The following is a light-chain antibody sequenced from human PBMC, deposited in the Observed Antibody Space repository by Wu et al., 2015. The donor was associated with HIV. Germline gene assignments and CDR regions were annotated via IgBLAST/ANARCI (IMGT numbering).Light chain of an antibody. CDR1: QSVRDD. Sequence: EIIMTQSPATLSVSPGERVTLSCRASQSVRDDLAWYQQKPGQAPRLLIYGISTRATGVPARFSDSRSGTDFTLTISRLEPEDFAVYYCQQYDSSSTWTFGQGTKVEIK. CDR2: GIS. V-gene: IGKV3-15*01. J-gene: IGKJ1*01. CDR3: QQYDSSSTWT.